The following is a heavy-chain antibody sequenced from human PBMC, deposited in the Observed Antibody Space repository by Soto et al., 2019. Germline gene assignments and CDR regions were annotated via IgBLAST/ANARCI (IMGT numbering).Heavy chain of an antibody. CDR1: GGSISSSSYY. CDR3: AREEGHYYGSGSYYSGSGPTDY. Sequence: SETLSLTCTVSGGSISSSSYYWGWIRQPPGKGLEWIGSIYYSGSTYYNPSLKSRVTISEDTSKNQFSLKLSSVTAADTAVYYCAREEGHYYGSGSYYSGSGPTDYWGQGTLVTVSS. J-gene: IGHJ4*02. V-gene: IGHV4-39*02. D-gene: IGHD3-10*01. CDR2: IYYSGST.